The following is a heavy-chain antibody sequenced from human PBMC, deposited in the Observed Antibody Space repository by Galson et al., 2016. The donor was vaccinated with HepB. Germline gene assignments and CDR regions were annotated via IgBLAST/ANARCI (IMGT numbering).Heavy chain of an antibody. Sequence: SLRLSCAASGFTFGRYAMSWVRQAPGKGLEWVSAISGDGGSPYYAGSVKGRFTSSRDKSTNTMYLQMNSLRIDDTAVYYCARFTQQGLDSRYFLDYWGQGTLVTVSS. D-gene: IGHD6-19*01. CDR3: ARFTQQGLDSRYFLDY. CDR2: ISGDGGSP. CDR1: GFTFGRYA. J-gene: IGHJ4*02. V-gene: IGHV3-23*01.